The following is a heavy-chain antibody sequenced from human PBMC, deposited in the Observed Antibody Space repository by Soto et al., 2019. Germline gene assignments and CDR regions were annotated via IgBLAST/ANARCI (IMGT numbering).Heavy chain of an antibody. CDR3: ARARLDTPALEY. CDR2: MSYDGSDK. CDR1: GFSFRSYA. D-gene: IGHD2-2*01. V-gene: IGHV3-30-3*01. J-gene: IGHJ4*02. Sequence: QVQLVESGGGVVQPGRSLRLSCAASGFSFRSYAMHWVRQAPGKGLEWVAVMSYDGSDKDYADSVKGRFTISRDNSKNTLYLQMSRLRAEETAVYYCARARLDTPALEYWGQGTLVTVSS.